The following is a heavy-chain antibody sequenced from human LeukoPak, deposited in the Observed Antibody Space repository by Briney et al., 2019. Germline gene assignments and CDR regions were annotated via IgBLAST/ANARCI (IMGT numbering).Heavy chain of an antibody. Sequence: ASVKVSCKASGYTLSSYGIAWVRQAPGQGLEWMGWINPNSGGTNYAQKFQGRVTMTRDTSISTAYMELSRLRSDDTAVYYCARGPMDRSGYYYYYGMDVWGQGTTVTVSS. V-gene: IGHV1-2*02. D-gene: IGHD2-15*01. CDR2: INPNSGGT. J-gene: IGHJ6*02. CDR3: ARGPMDRSGYYYYYGMDV. CDR1: GYTLSSYG.